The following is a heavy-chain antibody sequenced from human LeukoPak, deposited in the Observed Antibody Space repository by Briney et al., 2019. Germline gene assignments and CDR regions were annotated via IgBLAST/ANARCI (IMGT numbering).Heavy chain of an antibody. D-gene: IGHD6-13*01. CDR1: GFAFSSYG. V-gene: IGHV3-30*18. CDR2: ISHDGSNK. J-gene: IGHJ6*03. CDR3: AKGPLKQQLVGYYYYYYMDV. Sequence: PGRSLRLSCEASGFAFSSYGMHWVRRAPGKGLEWMTVISHDGSNKFYVDSVKGRFTISRDNSKNTLYLQMNSLRAEDTAVYYCAKGPLKQQLVGYYYYYYMDVWGKGTTVTVSS.